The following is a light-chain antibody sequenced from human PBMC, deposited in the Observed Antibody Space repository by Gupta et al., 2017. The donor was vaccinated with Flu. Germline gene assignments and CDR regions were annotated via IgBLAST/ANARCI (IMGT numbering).Light chain of an antibody. Sequence: EIVLKPSPATLSLSPGERATLSCRASQSVSSYLAWYQQKPGQAPRLLIYDASNRATGIPARFSGSGSGTDFTLTISSLEPEDFAVYYCQQGCNCLCIFGQGTKLEMK. CDR2: DAS. CDR3: QQGCNCLCI. CDR1: QSVSSY. J-gene: IGKJ2*04. V-gene: IGKV3-11*01.